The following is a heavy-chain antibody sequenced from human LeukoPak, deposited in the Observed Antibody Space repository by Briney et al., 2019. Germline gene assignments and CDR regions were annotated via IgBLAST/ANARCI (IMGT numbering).Heavy chain of an antibody. J-gene: IGHJ3*02. CDR1: GYTFTSYG. CDR2: ISAYNGNT. D-gene: IGHD2-2*01. V-gene: IGHV1-18*01. Sequence: GASVKVSCKASGYTFTSYGISWVRQAPGQGLEWMGWISAYNGNTNYAQKLQGRVTMTTDTSTSTAYMELRSLRSDDTAVYYCARGYCSSTSCYLSSNDAFDIWGQGTMVTVSS. CDR3: ARGYCSSTSCYLSSNDAFDI.